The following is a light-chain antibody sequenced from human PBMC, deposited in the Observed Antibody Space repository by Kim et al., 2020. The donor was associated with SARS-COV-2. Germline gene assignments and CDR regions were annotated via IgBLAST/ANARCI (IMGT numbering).Light chain of an antibody. CDR1: QDISNY. CDR3: QQYDNLPIT. Sequence: AYVGDSINITCQARQDISNYLNWYQQKTGKAPKLLVYDATNLERGVPLRFRGRGSGTEFTFTINSLQPEDIATYYCQQYDNLPITFGQGTQLDIK. J-gene: IGKJ5*01. V-gene: IGKV1-33*01. CDR2: DAT.